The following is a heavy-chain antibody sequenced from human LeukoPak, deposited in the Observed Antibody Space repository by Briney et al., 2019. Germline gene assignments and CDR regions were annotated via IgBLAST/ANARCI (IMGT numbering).Heavy chain of an antibody. Sequence: GGSLRLSCAASGFTFSSYAMSWVRQAPGKGLAWVSAISGSGGSTYYADSVKGRFSISRDNSENTLYLQMNSLRAEDTAVYYCAKMGSLTGDRGWFDPWGQGTLVTVSS. J-gene: IGHJ5*02. V-gene: IGHV3-23*01. CDR3: AKMGSLTGDRGWFDP. CDR1: GFTFSSYA. D-gene: IGHD7-27*01. CDR2: ISGSGGST.